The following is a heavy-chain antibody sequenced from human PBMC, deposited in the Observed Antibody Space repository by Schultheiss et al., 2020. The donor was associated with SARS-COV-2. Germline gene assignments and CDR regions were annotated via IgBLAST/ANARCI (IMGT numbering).Heavy chain of an antibody. CDR3: AKDAAKVATLDY. CDR2: ISTSSTYI. CDR1: GFTFSSYS. D-gene: IGHD5-12*01. V-gene: IGHV3-21*01. J-gene: IGHJ4*02. Sequence: GGSLRLSCAASGFTFSSYSMNWVRQAPGKGLEWVSSISTSSTYIYYTDSVKGRFTISRDNARGSLYLQLNSLRAEDTAVYYCAKDAAKVATLDYWGQGTLVTVSS.